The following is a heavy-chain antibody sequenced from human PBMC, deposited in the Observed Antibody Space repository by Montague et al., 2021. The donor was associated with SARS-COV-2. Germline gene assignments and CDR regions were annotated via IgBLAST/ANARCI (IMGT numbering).Heavy chain of an antibody. J-gene: IGHJ4*02. CDR2: ISSSGSTI. D-gene: IGHD2/OR15-2a*01. Sequence: SLRLSCAASGFTFSSYEMNWVRQAPGKGLEWVSYISSSGSTIYYADSVKGRLTISRDNAKNSLYLQMNSLRAEDTAVYYCARAAAYVLVTNRNYDYWGQGTLVTVSS. CDR3: ARAAAYVLVTNRNYDY. CDR1: GFTFSSYE. V-gene: IGHV3-48*03.